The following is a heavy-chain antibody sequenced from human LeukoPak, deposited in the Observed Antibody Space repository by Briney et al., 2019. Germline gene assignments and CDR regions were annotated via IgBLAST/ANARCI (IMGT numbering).Heavy chain of an antibody. CDR2: IYSGGST. CDR3: ARTYYYGSSGYYGLDY. CDR1: GFTVSSNY. V-gene: IGHV3-53*01. D-gene: IGHD3-22*01. Sequence: GGSLRLSCAASGFTVSSNYMSWVRQAPGKGLEWVSVIYSGGSTYYADSVKGLFTISRDNSKNTLYLEMNSLRAEDTAVYYCARTYYYGSSGYYGLDYWGQGTLVTVSS. J-gene: IGHJ4*02.